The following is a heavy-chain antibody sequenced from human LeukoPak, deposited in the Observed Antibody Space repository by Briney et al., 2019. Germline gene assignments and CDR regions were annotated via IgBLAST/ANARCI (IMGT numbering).Heavy chain of an antibody. Sequence: GASVKVSCKASGYTFTGYYMHWVRQAPGQGLEWMGWINPNSGGTNYAQKFQGRVTMTRDTSTSTVYMELSSLRSEDTAVYYCARDVGATYAFDIWGQGTMVTVSS. CDR2: INPNSGGT. CDR1: GYTFTGYY. J-gene: IGHJ3*02. CDR3: ARDVGATYAFDI. D-gene: IGHD1-26*01. V-gene: IGHV1-2*02.